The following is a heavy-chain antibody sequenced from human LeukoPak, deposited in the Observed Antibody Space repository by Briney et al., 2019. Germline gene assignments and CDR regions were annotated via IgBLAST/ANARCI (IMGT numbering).Heavy chain of an antibody. D-gene: IGHD3-9*01. CDR1: GGSITSGGYY. CDR2: IYHTGRI. CDR3: ARGLGDSFGFDY. J-gene: IGHJ4*02. V-gene: IGHV4-31*03. Sequence: SETLSLTCSASGGSITSGGYYWTWIRQHPEKGLEWIGYIYHTGRIRYNPSLESRVSMSIDMSKNQFSLNLNSVTAADTAVYYCARGLGDSFGFDYWGRGTLVTVSS.